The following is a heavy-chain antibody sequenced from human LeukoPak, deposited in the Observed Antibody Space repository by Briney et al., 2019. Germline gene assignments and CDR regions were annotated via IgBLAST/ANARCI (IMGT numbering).Heavy chain of an antibody. J-gene: IGHJ5*02. Sequence: SETLSLTCTVSGGSISSSTYFWGWIRQPPGKGLEWIGSIYYYSGSTYYNPSLKSRVTISVDTSKYQFSLRLSSVTAADTAVYYCARGRGEGRGISMVRGVRAPSYSWFDPWGHGTLVTVSS. CDR1: GGSISSSTYF. CDR2: IYYYSGST. D-gene: IGHD3-10*01. CDR3: ARGRGEGRGISMVRGVRAPSYSWFDP. V-gene: IGHV4-39*07.